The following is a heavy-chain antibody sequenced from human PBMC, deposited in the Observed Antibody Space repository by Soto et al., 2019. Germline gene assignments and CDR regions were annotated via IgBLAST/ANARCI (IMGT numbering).Heavy chain of an antibody. CDR2: ISAYNGNT. V-gene: IGHV1-18*01. J-gene: IGHJ6*03. CDR1: GYTFTSYG. Sequence: ASVKVSCKASGYTFTSYGISWVRQAPGQGLEWMGWISAYNGNTNYAQKLQGRVTMTTDTSTSTAYMELRSLRSDDTAVYYCARVGTGRTEHAKWDYYYYYMDVWGKGTTVTVSS. D-gene: IGHD1-1*01. CDR3: ARVGTGRTEHAKWDYYYYYMDV.